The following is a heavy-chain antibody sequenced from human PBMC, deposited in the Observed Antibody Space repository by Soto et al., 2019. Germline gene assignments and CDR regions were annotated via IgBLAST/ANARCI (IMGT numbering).Heavy chain of an antibody. CDR1: GFTISTYA. Sequence: EVQLLESGGGLVQPGGSLRLPCAASGFTISTYAMTWVRQAPGKGLECVSGVTGSGGQIHYADSVKGRFTISKDNSKNTLYLQMSSLRDEDTALYYCAKDAVYNDGLWLMDSWGQGTLVTVSS. D-gene: IGHD2-21*01. CDR2: VTGSGGQI. J-gene: IGHJ5*02. CDR3: AKDAVYNDGLWLMDS. V-gene: IGHV3-23*01.